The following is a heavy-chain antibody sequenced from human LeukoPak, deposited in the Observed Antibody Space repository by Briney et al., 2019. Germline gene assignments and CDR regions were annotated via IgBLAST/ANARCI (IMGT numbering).Heavy chain of an antibody. D-gene: IGHD1-1*01. CDR1: GYSFTSYW. CDR3: ARHRNDVGTWFDP. CDR2: IYPIDSDT. J-gene: IGHJ5*02. Sequence: GESLKIPCKGSGYSFTSYWIGWVRQMPGKGLELMGIIYPIDSDTRYSPSFQGQVTISADKSINTAYLQWSSLKASDTAMYYCARHRNDVGTWFDPWGQGTLVTVSS. V-gene: IGHV5-51*01.